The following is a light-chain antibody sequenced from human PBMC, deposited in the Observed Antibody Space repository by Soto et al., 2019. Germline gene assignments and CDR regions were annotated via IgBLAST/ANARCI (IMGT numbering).Light chain of an antibody. CDR1: LSVSSSY. V-gene: IGKV3-20*01. CDR3: QQYGNSPWT. J-gene: IGKJ1*01. Sequence: EIVLTQSPGSLSLSPGERATLSCRASLSVSSSYLAWYQQKPGQAPRLLIYGASTRATGIPDRFSGSGSGTDFTLTISGLEPEDFAVYYCQQYGNSPWTFGQGTQVEIK. CDR2: GAS.